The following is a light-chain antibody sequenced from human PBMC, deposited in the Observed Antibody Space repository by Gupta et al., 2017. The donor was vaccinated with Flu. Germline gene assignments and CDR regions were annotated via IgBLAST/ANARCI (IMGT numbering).Light chain of an antibody. J-gene: IGLJ3*02. Sequence: HELTQPPSLSVSPGQTARITCSGEPLPEEYVYWYQQKPGQAPVLVIYKDRDRPPGIPDRFSGSNSGTTVTLTISGVQVEDEAEYYCQSADRSGTFWVFGGGTKLTVL. CDR1: PLPEEY. CDR3: QSADRSGTFWV. V-gene: IGLV3-25*02. CDR2: KDR.